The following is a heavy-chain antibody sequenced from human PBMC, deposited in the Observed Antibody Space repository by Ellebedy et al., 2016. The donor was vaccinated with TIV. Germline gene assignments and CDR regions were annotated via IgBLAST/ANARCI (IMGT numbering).Heavy chain of an antibody. Sequence: ASVKVSCKASGGTFSSYAISWVRQAPGQGLEWMGRIIPILGIANYAQKFQGRVTITADKSTSTAYMELSSLRSEDTAVYYCARDSSVAELWFNPYFDYWGQGTLVTVSS. CDR2: IIPILGIA. CDR1: GGTFSSYA. V-gene: IGHV1-69*04. CDR3: ARDSSVAELWFNPYFDY. D-gene: IGHD5-18*01. J-gene: IGHJ4*02.